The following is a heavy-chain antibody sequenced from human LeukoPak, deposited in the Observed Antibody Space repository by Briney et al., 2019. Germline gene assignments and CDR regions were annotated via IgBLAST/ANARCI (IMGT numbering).Heavy chain of an antibody. J-gene: IGHJ4*02. CDR2: ISGSGGST. Sequence: PGGSLRLSCAASGFTFSSYAMSWVRQAPGKGLEWVSAISGSGGSTYYADSVRGRFTISRDNSKNTLYLQMNSLRAEDTAVYYCAKGDHGIVGATDYRGQGTPVTVSS. CDR3: AKGDHGIVGATDY. CDR1: GFTFSSYA. V-gene: IGHV3-23*01. D-gene: IGHD1-26*01.